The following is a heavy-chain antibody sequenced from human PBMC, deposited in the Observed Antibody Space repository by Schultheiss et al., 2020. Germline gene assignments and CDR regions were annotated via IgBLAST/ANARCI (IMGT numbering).Heavy chain of an antibody. J-gene: IGHJ5*02. CDR2: ISGSGGST. CDR1: GFTFFSYA. CDR3: AKVYGGYSNNWFDP. V-gene: IGHV3-23*01. Sequence: GGSLRLSCAASGFTFFSYAMHWVRQAPGKGLEWVSAISGSGGSTYYADSVKGRFTISRVNSKNTLYLQMNSLRAEDTAEYYCAKVYGGYSNNWFDPWGQGTLVTVSS. D-gene: IGHD4-23*01.